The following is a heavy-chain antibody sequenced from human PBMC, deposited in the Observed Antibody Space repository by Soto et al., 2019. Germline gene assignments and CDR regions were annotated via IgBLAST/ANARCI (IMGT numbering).Heavy chain of an antibody. J-gene: IGHJ6*02. CDR3: ARDRGGYELEGLYYYYYGMDV. Sequence: PGGSLRLSCAASGFTFSSYGMHWVRQAPGKGLEWVAVIWYDGRNKYYADSVKGRFTISRDNSKNTLYLQMNSLRAEDTAVYYCARDRGGYELEGLYYYYYGMDVWGQGTTVTVSS. CDR2: IWYDGRNK. D-gene: IGHD5-12*01. V-gene: IGHV3-33*01. CDR1: GFTFSSYG.